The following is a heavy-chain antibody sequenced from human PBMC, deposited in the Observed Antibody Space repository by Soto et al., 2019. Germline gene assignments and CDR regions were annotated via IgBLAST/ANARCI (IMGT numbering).Heavy chain of an antibody. V-gene: IGHV3-23*01. CDR3: AKDPQYSSSWYWNDAFDI. CDR2: ISGSGGST. J-gene: IGHJ3*02. D-gene: IGHD6-13*01. Sequence: EVQLLESGGGWVQPGGSLRLSCAASGFTFSSYAMSWVRQAPGKGLEGVSAISGSGGSTYYADSVKGRFTISRDNSKNTLYLQMNSLRAEDTAVYYCAKDPQYSSSWYWNDAFDIWGQGTMVTVSS. CDR1: GFTFSSYA.